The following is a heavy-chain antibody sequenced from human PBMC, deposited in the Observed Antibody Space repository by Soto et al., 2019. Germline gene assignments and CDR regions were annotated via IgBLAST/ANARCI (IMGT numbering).Heavy chain of an antibody. Sequence: GGSLRLSCAPSGFTFSVYSMNWIRQAPGKGLQWVSYMTSDMKTIHYAVSVKTRITINPDTSKNQFSLQLNSVTPEDTAVYYCAGGSEERYCSGGSCFLRCFDPWGQGTLVPVSS. J-gene: IGHJ5*02. CDR1: GFTFSVYS. D-gene: IGHD2-15*01. CDR2: MTSDMKTI. V-gene: IGHV3-48*01. CDR3: AGGSEERYCSGGSCFLRCFDP.